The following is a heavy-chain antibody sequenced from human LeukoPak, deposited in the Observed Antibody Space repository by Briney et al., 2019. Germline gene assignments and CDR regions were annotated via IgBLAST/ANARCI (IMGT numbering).Heavy chain of an antibody. CDR2: IYYSGST. D-gene: IGHD5-12*01. Sequence: PSETLSLTCTVSGGSISSYYWSWIRQPPGKGLEWIGYIYYSGSTNYNPSLKSRVTISVDTSKNQFSLKLSSVTAADTAVYYCARSVDIVATIWGNWGQGTRVSVSS. J-gene: IGHJ4*02. CDR1: GGSISSYY. CDR3: ARSVDIVATIWGN. V-gene: IGHV4-59*01.